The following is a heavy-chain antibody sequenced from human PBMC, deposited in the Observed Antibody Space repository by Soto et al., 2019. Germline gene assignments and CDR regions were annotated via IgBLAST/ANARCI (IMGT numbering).Heavy chain of an antibody. D-gene: IGHD2-8*01. CDR2: ISGYNGNT. CDR3: ARGSAYSTPWSFDS. Sequence: QVQLLQSGAEVKKPGASVRVSCKTSGYTFTRYGVSWVRQAPGQGLEWMGWISGYNGNTKEGHKFEGRVILTTDTAANTAHMELRSLTSNDTAVYYCARGSAYSTPWSFDSWGQGTLVTVSS. CDR1: GYTFTRYG. J-gene: IGHJ4*02. V-gene: IGHV1-18*01.